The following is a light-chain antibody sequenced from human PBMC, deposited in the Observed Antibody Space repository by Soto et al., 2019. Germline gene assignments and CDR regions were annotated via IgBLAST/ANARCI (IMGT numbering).Light chain of an antibody. CDR2: DAY. CDR3: QQRHMWPIT. V-gene: IGKV3-11*01. Sequence: EVVLTKSPVTLSLPPGERATLSCRASQSFRGLLAWYQQKPGQAPRLLIYDAYNRATGIPPRFSGSGSGTDFTLTISSLEPEDSAVYYCQQRHMWPITFGQGTRLEIK. CDR1: QSFRGL. J-gene: IGKJ5*01.